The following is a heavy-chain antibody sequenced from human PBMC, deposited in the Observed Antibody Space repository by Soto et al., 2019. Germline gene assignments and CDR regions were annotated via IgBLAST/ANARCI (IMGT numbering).Heavy chain of an antibody. CDR2: IYWDDDK. J-gene: IGHJ4*02. Sequence: QVSAPGLVKPSETLTLTCTFSGFSLSSTRMAVGWIRQPPGKALEWLALIYWDDDKRYSPFLKSRLTITKDTSKNQVVLTMSNMDPVDTARYYCAHIVVAGLGYYFDYWGQGTLVTVSS. CDR3: AHIVVAGLGYYFDY. CDR1: GFSLSSTRMA. D-gene: IGHD6-19*01. V-gene: IGHV2-5*02.